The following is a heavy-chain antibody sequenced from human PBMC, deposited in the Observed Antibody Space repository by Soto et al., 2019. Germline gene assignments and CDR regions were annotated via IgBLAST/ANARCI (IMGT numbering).Heavy chain of an antibody. Sequence: SVKVSCKASGGTFSSYAISWVRQAPGQGLEWMGGIIPTFGTANYAQKFQGRVTITADESTSTAYMELSSLRSEDTAVYYCARDVPYDSSGYSYPTFDYWGQGTLVTVSS. CDR2: IIPTFGTA. V-gene: IGHV1-69*13. CDR3: ARDVPYDSSGYSYPTFDY. CDR1: GGTFSSYA. D-gene: IGHD3-22*01. J-gene: IGHJ4*02.